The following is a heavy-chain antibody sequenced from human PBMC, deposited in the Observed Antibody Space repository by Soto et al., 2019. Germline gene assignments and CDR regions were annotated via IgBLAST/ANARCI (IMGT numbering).Heavy chain of an antibody. V-gene: IGHV1-18*01. CDR3: ARGEARYYGSGSYGMDG. J-gene: IGHJ6*02. D-gene: IGHD3-10*01. CDR2: ISAYNGNT. CDR1: GYTFTSYG. Sequence: QVQLVQSGAEVKKPGASVKVSCKASGYTFTSYGISWVRQAPGQGLEWMGWISAYNGNTNYAQKLQGRVTMTTDTSASTAEMELGSLGSDHTAVYSCARGEARYYGSGSYGMDGWGQGTKVTVSS.